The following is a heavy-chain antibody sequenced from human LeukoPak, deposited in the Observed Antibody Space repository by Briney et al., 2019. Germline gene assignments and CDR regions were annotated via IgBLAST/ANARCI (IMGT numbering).Heavy chain of an antibody. CDR2: ISAYNGNT. D-gene: IGHD3-3*01. V-gene: IGHV1-18*01. J-gene: IGHJ4*02. CDR1: GYTFTSYG. CDR3: ARDDPRITIFGVVISPFDY. Sequence: ASVKVSCKASGYTFTSYGISWVRQAPGQGLEWMGWISAYNGNTNYAQKLQGRVTMTTDTSTSTAYMELRSLRSDDTAVCYCARDDPRITIFGVVISPFDYWGQGTLVTVSS.